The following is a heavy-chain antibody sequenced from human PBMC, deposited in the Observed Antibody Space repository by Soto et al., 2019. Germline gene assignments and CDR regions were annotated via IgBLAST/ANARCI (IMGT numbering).Heavy chain of an antibody. Sequence: GESLKISCKGSGYSSTSYWISWVRQMPGKGLEWMGRIDPSDSYTNYSPSFQGHVTISADKSISTAYLQWSSLKASDTAMYYCARWQIPQSRTTTGYYGMDVWGQGTTVTVSS. J-gene: IGHJ6*02. CDR2: IDPSDSYT. V-gene: IGHV5-10-1*01. CDR3: ARWQIPQSRTTTGYYGMDV. D-gene: IGHD1-7*01. CDR1: GYSSTSYW.